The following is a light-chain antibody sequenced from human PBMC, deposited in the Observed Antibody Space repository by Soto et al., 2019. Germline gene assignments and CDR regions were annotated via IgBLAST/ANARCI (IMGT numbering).Light chain of an antibody. Sequence: QSALTQPRSVSGSPGQSVTISCTGTSSDVGGYNFVSWYQQHPGKAPKLMIYDVNKRPSGVPGRFSGSKSGNPASLTISGLQAEDEADYYCCSYAGTYAHYVFGTGTKLTVL. V-gene: IGLV2-11*01. CDR3: CSYAGTYAHYV. J-gene: IGLJ1*01. CDR1: SSDVGGYNF. CDR2: DVN.